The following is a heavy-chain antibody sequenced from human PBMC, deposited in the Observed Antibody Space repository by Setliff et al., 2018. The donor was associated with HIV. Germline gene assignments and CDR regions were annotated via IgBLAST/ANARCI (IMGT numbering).Heavy chain of an antibody. CDR3: ARAFVEVTPHYALDV. Sequence: ASVKVSCKASGYTFINYDVYWVRQTTGQGLEWMGWMNPASGDTGSAQKFQGRLTMTRDTSIDTAYMELSSLSSDDSAVYFCARAFVEVTPHYALDVWGHGTTVTVSS. V-gene: IGHV1-8*02. J-gene: IGHJ6*02. D-gene: IGHD2-21*02. CDR1: GYTFINYD. CDR2: MNPASGDT.